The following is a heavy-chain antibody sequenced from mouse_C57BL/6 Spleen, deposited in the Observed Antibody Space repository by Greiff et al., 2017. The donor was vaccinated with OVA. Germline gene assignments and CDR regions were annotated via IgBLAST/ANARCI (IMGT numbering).Heavy chain of an antibody. CDR2: INPNNGGT. D-gene: IGHD1-1*01. CDR3: AGYGSSYAMDY. Sequence: EVQLQQSGPELVKPGASVKISCKASGYTFTDYYMNWVKQSHGKSLEWIGDINPNNGGTSYNQKFKGKATLTVDKSSSTAYMELRSLTSEDSAVYYCAGYGSSYAMDYWGQGTSVTVSS. J-gene: IGHJ4*01. V-gene: IGHV1-26*01. CDR1: GYTFTDYY.